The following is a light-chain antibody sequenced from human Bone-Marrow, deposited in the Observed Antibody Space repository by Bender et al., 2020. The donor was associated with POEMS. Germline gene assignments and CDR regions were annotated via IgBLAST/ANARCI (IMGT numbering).Light chain of an antibody. CDR2: DVS. J-gene: IGLJ2*01. V-gene: IGLV2-14*01. Sequence: QSALTQPASVSGSPGQSITVSRTGTSSDIGGYNYISWYQQHPGEAPKLIIYDVSDRPSGVSDRFSGSQSGNTASLTISGLQDEDEADYFCSSYTTSSTVFGGGTKLTVL. CDR3: SSYTTSSTV. CDR1: SSDIGGYNY.